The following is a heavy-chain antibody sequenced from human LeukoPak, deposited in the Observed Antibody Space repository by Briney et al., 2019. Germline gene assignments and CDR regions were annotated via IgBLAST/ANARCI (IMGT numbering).Heavy chain of an antibody. V-gene: IGHV3-20*04. J-gene: IGHJ6*03. CDR1: GFTFDDYG. Sequence: GGSLRLSCAASGFTFDDYGMSWVRQAPGKGLEWVSGINWNGGSTGYADSVKGRFTISRDNAKNSLYLQMNSLRAEDTALYYCARVVGPGALYYYYYMDVWGKGTVVTVSS. CDR2: INWNGGST. CDR3: ARVVGPGALYYYYYMDV.